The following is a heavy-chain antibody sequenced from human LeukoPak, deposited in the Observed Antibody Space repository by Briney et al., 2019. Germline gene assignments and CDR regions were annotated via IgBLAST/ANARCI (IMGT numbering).Heavy chain of an antibody. CDR2: IYTSGSN. CDR1: GGSISSGRYC. V-gene: IGHV4-61*02. Sequence: SQTLSLTCTVSGGSISSGRYCWSWIRQPDGKGLEWIGLIYTSGSNNYNPSHKSRVTISVDTSKNQFSLKLSSVTAADTAVYYCAGFGRGYSYGAFDYWGQGTLVTVSS. CDR3: AGFGRGYSYGAFDY. D-gene: IGHD5-18*01. J-gene: IGHJ4*02.